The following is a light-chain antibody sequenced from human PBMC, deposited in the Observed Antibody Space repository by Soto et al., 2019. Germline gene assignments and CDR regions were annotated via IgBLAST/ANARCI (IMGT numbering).Light chain of an antibody. CDR1: SSDVGGYSY. J-gene: IGLJ3*02. Sequence: QSALTQPASVSGSPGQSITISCTGTSSDVGGYSYVSWYQQLPGTAPKLLIYGNNNRPSGVPDRFSGSRSGTSASLAITGLQAEDEADYYCQSYDSSLSVWVFGGGTKLTVL. V-gene: IGLV1-40*01. CDR2: GNN. CDR3: QSYDSSLSVWV.